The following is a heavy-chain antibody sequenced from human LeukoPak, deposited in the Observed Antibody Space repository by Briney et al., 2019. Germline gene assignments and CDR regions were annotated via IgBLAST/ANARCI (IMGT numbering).Heavy chain of an antibody. CDR1: GFTFSKPW. CDR3: TRDVGAAGY. V-gene: IGHV3-7*05. CDR2: IKKDGTEK. D-gene: IGHD6-13*01. J-gene: IGHJ4*02. Sequence: PGGSLRLSCAASGFTFSKPWMSWVRQAPGKGLEWVANIKKDGTEKYYVDSVKGRFTISRDNAKNSLYLQMNSLRAEDTAVYYCTRDVGAAGYWGQGTLVTVSS.